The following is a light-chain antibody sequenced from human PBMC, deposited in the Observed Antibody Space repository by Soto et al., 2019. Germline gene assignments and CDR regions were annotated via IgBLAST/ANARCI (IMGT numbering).Light chain of an antibody. CDR2: LGS. Sequence: DIVMTQSPLSLPVTPGEPASISCRSSQSLLHSNGYNYLDWYLQKPGQSPQLLIYLGSNWSSGVPDRFRGSRSGTDFTLKISRVEAEDVGVYYCMQALQTPGVTFGPGTKVDIK. CDR3: MQALQTPGVT. CDR1: QSLLHSNGYNY. J-gene: IGKJ3*01. V-gene: IGKV2-28*01.